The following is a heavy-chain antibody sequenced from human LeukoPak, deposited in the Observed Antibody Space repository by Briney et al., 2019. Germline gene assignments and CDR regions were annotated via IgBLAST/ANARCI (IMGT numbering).Heavy chain of an antibody. CDR3: ARPRSSSSPYYYYYYGMDV. CDR1: GGSISSYY. J-gene: IGHJ6*02. CDR2: VYTRGST. Sequence: AETLSLTCTVSGGSISSYYWSWIRQAAGKGLEWIGRVYTRGSTNYNPSRKSRLPMSVDTPKHQFPPKLSSATAAPTAVHYCARPRSSSSPYYYYYYGMDVWGQGTTVTVSS. D-gene: IGHD6-6*01. V-gene: IGHV4-4*07.